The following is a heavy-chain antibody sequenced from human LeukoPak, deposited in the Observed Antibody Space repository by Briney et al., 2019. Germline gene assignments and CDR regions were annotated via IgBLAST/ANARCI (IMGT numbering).Heavy chain of an antibody. J-gene: IGHJ4*02. V-gene: IGHV3-11*04. CDR3: AKDRPNWTNDY. CDR2: ISSGGSTI. D-gene: IGHD1/OR15-1a*01. CDR1: GFTFSDYY. Sequence: PGGSLRLSCAVSGFTFSDYYMSWIRQAPGKGLEWVSYISSGGSTISHADSVKGRFTISRDNAENSLYLQMNSLRAEDTAVYYCAKDRPNWTNDYWGQGTLVTVSS.